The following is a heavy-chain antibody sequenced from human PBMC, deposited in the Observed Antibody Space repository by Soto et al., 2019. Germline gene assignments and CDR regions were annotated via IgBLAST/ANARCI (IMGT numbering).Heavy chain of an antibody. CDR2: IYYSGST. Sequence: SETLSLTCTVSGGSISSGGYYWSWIRQHPGKGLEWIGYIYYSGSTYYNPSLKSRVTISVDTSKNQFSLKLSSVTAADTAVYYCARTPHPNAFDIWGQGTMVTVSS. J-gene: IGHJ3*02. V-gene: IGHV4-31*03. CDR3: ARTPHPNAFDI. CDR1: GGSISSGGYY.